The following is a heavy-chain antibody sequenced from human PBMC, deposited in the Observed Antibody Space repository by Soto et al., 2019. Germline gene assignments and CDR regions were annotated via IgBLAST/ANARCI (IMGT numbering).Heavy chain of an antibody. CDR3: ASASRLITGTTAPLGY. CDR2: ISGSGGST. J-gene: IGHJ4*02. V-gene: IGHV3-23*01. Sequence: EVQLLESGGGLVQPGGSLRLSCAASGFTFSSYAMSWVRQAPRKGLEWVSAISGSGGSTYYADSVKGRFTISRDNSKNTLYLQMNSLRAEDTAVYYCASASRLITGTTAPLGYWGQGTLVTVSS. CDR1: GFTFSSYA. D-gene: IGHD1-7*01.